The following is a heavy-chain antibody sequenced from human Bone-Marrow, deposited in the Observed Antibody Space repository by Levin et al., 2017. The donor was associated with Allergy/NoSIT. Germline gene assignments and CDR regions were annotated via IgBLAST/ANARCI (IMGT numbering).Heavy chain of an antibody. D-gene: IGHD1-26*01. CDR1: GFTFSSYN. CDR3: ARDRVGATHDAFDI. Sequence: GGSLRLSCAASGFTFSSYNMNWVRQAPGKGLEWISFITGGSGTIFYADSVKGRFTISRDNAKNSLYLQMKSLRDEDTAVYYCARDRVGATHDAFDIWGQGKMVNVSS. V-gene: IGHV3-48*02. CDR2: ITGGSGTI. J-gene: IGHJ3*02.